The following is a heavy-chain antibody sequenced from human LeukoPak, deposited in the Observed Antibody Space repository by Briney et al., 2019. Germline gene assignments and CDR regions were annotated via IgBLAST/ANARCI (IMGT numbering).Heavy chain of an antibody. CDR2: IYYSGST. D-gene: IGHD4-17*01. V-gene: IGHV4-59*12. CDR1: GGSISSDY. J-gene: IGHJ3*02. CDR3: ARDYGDYVGAFDI. Sequence: SETLSLTCTVSGGSISSDYWSWIRQPPGKGLEWIGGIYYSGSTNYNPSLKSRVTISVDTSKNQFSLKLGSVTAADTAAFYCARDYGDYVGAFDIWGQGTMVTVSS.